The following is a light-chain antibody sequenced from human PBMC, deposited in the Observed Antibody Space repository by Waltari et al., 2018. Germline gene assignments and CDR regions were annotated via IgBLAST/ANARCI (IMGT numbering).Light chain of an antibody. J-gene: IGLJ3*02. CDR1: SSDVGGYNY. Sequence: QSALTQPASVSGSPGQSITISCTGTSSDVGGYNYVSWYQQHPGKAPKLMLYDVSTRPSGVSNRCAGSKSGNTASLTISGLQAEDEADYYCSSYTSSSTFWVFGGGTKLTVL. CDR3: SSYTSSSTFWV. V-gene: IGLV2-14*01. CDR2: DVS.